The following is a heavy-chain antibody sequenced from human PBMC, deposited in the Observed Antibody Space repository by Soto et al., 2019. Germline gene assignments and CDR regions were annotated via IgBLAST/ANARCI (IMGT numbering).Heavy chain of an antibody. CDR3: ARSGSSWNLREFDS. Sequence: QVQLVQSGGEVKKPGASVKVSCKASAYTFTNYGISWVRQAPGQGLEWMGWISAYNGNINDAQKFRGRVTMTTDTAERSAYLEVRSMRSDDTAVYYGARSGSSWNLREFDSWGQGTLVTVSS. V-gene: IGHV1-18*01. CDR1: AYTFTNYG. J-gene: IGHJ4*02. D-gene: IGHD6-13*01. CDR2: ISAYNGNI.